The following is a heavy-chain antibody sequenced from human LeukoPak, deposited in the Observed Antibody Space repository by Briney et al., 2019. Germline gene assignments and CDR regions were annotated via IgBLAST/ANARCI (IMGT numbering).Heavy chain of an antibody. Sequence: PSETLSLTCAVSGGSISNSNWWSWVRQPPGKGPEWIGEIFHSGRTDYSPSLKSRVTISVDKSKNQFSLKLTSVTAADTAVYYCARSYGISYFDSWGQGALVTVSS. V-gene: IGHV4-4*02. D-gene: IGHD1-26*01. CDR1: GGSISNSNW. J-gene: IGHJ4*02. CDR3: ARSYGISYFDS. CDR2: IFHSGRT.